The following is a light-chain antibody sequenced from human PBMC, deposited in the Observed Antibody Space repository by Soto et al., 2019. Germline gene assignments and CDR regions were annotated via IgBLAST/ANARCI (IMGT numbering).Light chain of an antibody. J-gene: IGLJ3*02. V-gene: IGLV7-46*01. Sequence: QAVETQEPSLTVSPGGTVTLTCGSSTGSVTSGHYPYWFQQKPGQVPRRLIYDTSNKHSWTPARFSGSLLGGKAALTLSGAQPEDEADYYCMLLYTGARVFGGGTKLTVL. CDR3: MLLYTGARV. CDR1: TGSVTSGHY. CDR2: DTS.